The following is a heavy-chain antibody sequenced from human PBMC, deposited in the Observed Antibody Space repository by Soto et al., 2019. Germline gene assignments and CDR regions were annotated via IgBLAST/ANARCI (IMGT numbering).Heavy chain of an antibody. V-gene: IGHV4-59*12. Sequence: PSETLSLTCTVSGGSISSYCWSWIRQPPGKGLEWIGYIYYSGSTNYNPSLKSRVTISVDTSKNQFSLKLSSVTAADTAVYYCARDIPTYSSSSLLFDYWGQGTLVTVSS. CDR2: IYYSGST. D-gene: IGHD6-6*01. CDR3: ARDIPTYSSSSLLFDY. J-gene: IGHJ4*02. CDR1: GGSISSYC.